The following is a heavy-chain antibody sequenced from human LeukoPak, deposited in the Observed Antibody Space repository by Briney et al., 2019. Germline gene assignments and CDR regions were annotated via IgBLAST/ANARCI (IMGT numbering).Heavy chain of an antibody. J-gene: IGHJ4*02. V-gene: IGHV3-11*01. Sequence: PGGSLRLSCAASGFTFSDYYMSWIRQAPGRGLEWVSYISRSGHTIAYADSVKGRFTVSRDNAKNSLYLQMNSLRAEDTAVYYCVRDIFDVGPTYSFDYWGQGTLVTVSS. CDR3: VRDIFDVGPTYSFDY. D-gene: IGHD1-26*01. CDR2: ISRSGHTI. CDR1: GFTFSDYY.